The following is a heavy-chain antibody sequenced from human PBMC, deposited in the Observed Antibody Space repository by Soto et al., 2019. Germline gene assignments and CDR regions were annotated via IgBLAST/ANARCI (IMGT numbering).Heavy chain of an antibody. D-gene: IGHD3-3*01. V-gene: IGHV4-39*01. CDR2: IYYSGST. Sequence: SQTLSLTCTVSGGSISSSSYYWGWIRQPPGKGLEWIGSIYYSGSTYYNPSLKSRVTISVDTSKNQFSLKLSSVTAADTAVYYCARQRLGYDFWSGYYTENWFDPWGQGTLVTVSS. CDR1: GGSISSSSYY. J-gene: IGHJ5*02. CDR3: ARQRLGYDFWSGYYTENWFDP.